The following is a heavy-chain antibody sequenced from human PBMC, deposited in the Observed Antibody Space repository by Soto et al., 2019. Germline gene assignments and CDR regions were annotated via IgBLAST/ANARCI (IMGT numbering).Heavy chain of an antibody. CDR2: INQDGSEK. CDR3: ARLIGNSWLDS. J-gene: IGHJ5*01. Sequence: GGSLRLSCAASGFTFSNYWMSWVRRAPGKGLEWVADINQDGSEKYYGDSVKGRFTISRDNADNSLYLHMDSLRVEDTAVYYCARLIGNSWLDSWGQGTLVTVSS. CDR1: GFTFSNYW. V-gene: IGHV3-7*01.